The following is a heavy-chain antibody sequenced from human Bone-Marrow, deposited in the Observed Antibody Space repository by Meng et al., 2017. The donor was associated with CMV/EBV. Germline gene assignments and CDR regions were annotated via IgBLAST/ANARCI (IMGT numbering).Heavy chain of an antibody. CDR2: ISSSGSTI. D-gene: IGHD3-3*01. J-gene: IGHJ4*02. CDR1: GFTFSSYE. V-gene: IGHV3-48*03. CDR3: ARNTYYDFWRADD. Sequence: GGSLRLSCAASGFTFSSYEMNWVRQAPGKGLEWVSYISSSGSTIYYADSVKGRFTISRDNAKNSLYLQMNSLRAEDTAVYYCARNTYYDFWRADDWGQGTLVTGSS.